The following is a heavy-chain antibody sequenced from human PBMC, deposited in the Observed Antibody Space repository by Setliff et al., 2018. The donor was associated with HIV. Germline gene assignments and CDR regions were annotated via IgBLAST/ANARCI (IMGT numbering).Heavy chain of an antibody. J-gene: IGHJ1*01. Sequence: EASVKVSCKASGGAFTSYAFSWVRQAPGQGLEWMGRIIPVYHTTDYAPQFQGRVTITADKSTSTAYMELRSLRSEDTAVYYCARDQVSMVRAVRLVAWGQGSLVTVSS. CDR2: IIPVYHTT. V-gene: IGHV1-69*06. D-gene: IGHD3-10*01. CDR3: ARDQVSMVRAVRLVA. CDR1: GGAFTSYA.